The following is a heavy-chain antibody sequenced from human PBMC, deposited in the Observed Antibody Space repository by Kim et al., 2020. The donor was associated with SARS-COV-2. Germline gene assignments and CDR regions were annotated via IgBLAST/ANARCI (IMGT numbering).Heavy chain of an antibody. CDR1: GGSFSGYY. CDR3: AIEPTYYSSGWWPGWFDP. Sequence: SETLSLTCAVYGGSFSGYYWSWIRQPPGKGLEWIGEINHSGSTNYNPSLKSRVTISVDTSKNQFSLKLSSVTAADTAVYYCAIEPTYYSSGWWPGWFDPWGQGTLVTVSS. V-gene: IGHV4-34*01. CDR2: INHSGST. J-gene: IGHJ5*02. D-gene: IGHD6-19*01.